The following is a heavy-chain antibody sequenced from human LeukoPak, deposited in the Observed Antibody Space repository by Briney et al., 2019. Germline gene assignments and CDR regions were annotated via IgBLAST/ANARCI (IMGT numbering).Heavy chain of an antibody. J-gene: IGHJ5*02. CDR3: ARPTVYGDYEGNWFDP. Sequence: ASVKVSCKASGYTFTSYGINWVRQATGQGLEWMGWMNPNSGNTGYAQKFQGRVTMTRNTSISTAYMELSSLRSEDAAVYYCARPTVYGDYEGNWFDPWGQGTLVTVSS. CDR1: GYTFTSYG. D-gene: IGHD4-17*01. V-gene: IGHV1-8*02. CDR2: MNPNSGNT.